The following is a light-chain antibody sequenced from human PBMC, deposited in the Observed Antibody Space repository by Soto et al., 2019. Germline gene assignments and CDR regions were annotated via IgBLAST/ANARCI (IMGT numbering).Light chain of an antibody. Sequence: EIVLTQSPGTLSLSPGERATLSCRASQSVSSSYLAWYQQKPGRAPRLLIYGASSRATGIPDRFSGSGSGTDFTLTISRLEPEDFAVYYCQQYNSFPLTFGPGTKVDIK. CDR2: GAS. V-gene: IGKV3-20*01. CDR3: QQYNSFPLT. J-gene: IGKJ3*01. CDR1: QSVSSSY.